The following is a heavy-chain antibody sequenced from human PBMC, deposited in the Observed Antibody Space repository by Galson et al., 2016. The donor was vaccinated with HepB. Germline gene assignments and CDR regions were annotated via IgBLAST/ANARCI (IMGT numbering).Heavy chain of an antibody. J-gene: IGHJ5*02. Sequence: SLRLSCAASGFTFSRYTMNWVRQAPGKGLEWVSSITFGSSYIYYGDSVRGRFTISRDKAKNSLYLQMLSLRAEDTAVYYCTRQLPEPTNRGDDPYYFDAWGRGTLVTVSS. CDR1: GFTFSRYT. V-gene: IGHV3-21*01. CDR3: TRQLPEPTNRGDDPYYFDA. CDR2: ITFGSSYI. D-gene: IGHD1-14*01.